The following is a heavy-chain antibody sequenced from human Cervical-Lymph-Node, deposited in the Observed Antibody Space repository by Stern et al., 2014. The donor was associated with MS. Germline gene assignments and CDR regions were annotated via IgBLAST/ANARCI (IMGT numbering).Heavy chain of an antibody. V-gene: IGHV3-74*02. J-gene: IGHJ4*02. CDR3: ATLGWADY. CDR1: GFSFSSYW. CDR2: IDSDGSTT. D-gene: IGHD5-24*01. Sequence: VQLVQSGGGLVQPGGSLRLSCAASGFSFSSYWVHWVRQAPGKGLVWVSRIDSDGSTTAYADSVKGRFTISRDNAKNTLYLQMNSLRAEDTAVYYCATLGWADYWGQGTLVTVSS.